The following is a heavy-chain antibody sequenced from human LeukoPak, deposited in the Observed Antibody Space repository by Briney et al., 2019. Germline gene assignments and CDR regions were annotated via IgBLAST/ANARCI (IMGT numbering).Heavy chain of an antibody. CDR3: ASGILTGYPKYYYYGMDV. J-gene: IGHJ6*04. D-gene: IGHD3-9*01. CDR2: INAGNGNT. Sequence: ASVKVSCKASGYTFTSYAVQWVRQAPGQRLEWMGWINAGNGNTKYSQKFQGRVTITRDTSASTAYMELSSLRSEDTAVYYCASGILTGYPKYYYYGMDVWGKGTTVTVSS. CDR1: GYTFTSYA. V-gene: IGHV1-3*01.